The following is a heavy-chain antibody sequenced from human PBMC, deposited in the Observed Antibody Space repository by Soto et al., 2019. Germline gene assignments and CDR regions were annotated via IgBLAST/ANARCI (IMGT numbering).Heavy chain of an antibody. J-gene: IGHJ2*01. V-gene: IGHV1-18*01. CDR1: GYTFTSYG. CDR3: VRTDIVVVVAASAGNWYFDL. D-gene: IGHD2-15*01. CDR2: ISAYNGNT. Sequence: QVQLVQSGAEVKKPGASVKVSCKASGYTFTSYGISWVRQAPGQGLEWMGWISAYNGNTNYAQKLQGRVTMTTDTSTSTAYMELRSLRSDDTAVYYCVRTDIVVVVAASAGNWYFDLWGRGTLVTVSS.